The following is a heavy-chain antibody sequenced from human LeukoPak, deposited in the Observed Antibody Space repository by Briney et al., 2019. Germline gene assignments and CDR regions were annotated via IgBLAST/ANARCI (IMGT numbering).Heavy chain of an antibody. J-gene: IGHJ4*02. V-gene: IGHV3-48*04. CDR2: ISSSSTTI. CDR3: ARETHSSGYYYVDY. D-gene: IGHD3-22*01. CDR1: GCTFSSHT. Sequence: GGSLTLSCAASGCTFSSHTMNWVRQAPGKGLEWVSYISSSSTTIYYADSVKGRFTISRDNAKNSLYLQMHSLRAEDTAVYSCARETHSSGYYYVDYWGQGPLATVSS.